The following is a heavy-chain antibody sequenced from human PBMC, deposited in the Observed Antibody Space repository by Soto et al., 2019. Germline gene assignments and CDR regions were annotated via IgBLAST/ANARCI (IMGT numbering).Heavy chain of an antibody. D-gene: IGHD3-22*01. CDR1: GGSISSSSYY. Sequence: QLQLQESGPGLVKPSETLSLTCTVSGGSISSSSYYWGWIRQPPGKGLEWIGSIYYSGSTYYNPSLKSRVTISVDTSKNQFSLKLSSVTAADTAVYYCGSAGYYYDSSGYYYYWGQGTLVTVSS. J-gene: IGHJ4*02. V-gene: IGHV4-39*01. CDR2: IYYSGST. CDR3: GSAGYYYDSSGYYYY.